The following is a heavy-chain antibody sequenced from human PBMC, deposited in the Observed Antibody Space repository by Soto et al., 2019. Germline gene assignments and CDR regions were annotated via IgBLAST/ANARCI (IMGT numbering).Heavy chain of an antibody. CDR1: GFTFSSYA. D-gene: IGHD6-19*01. CDR2: ISGSGGST. V-gene: IGHV3-23*01. Sequence: GGSLRLSCAASGFTFSSYAMSWVRQAPGKGLEWVSAISGSGGSTYYADSVKGRFTISRDNSKNTLYLQMNSLRAEDTAVYYCAKGAWNSGWYHLTGHYFDYWGQGTLVTVSS. CDR3: AKGAWNSGWYHLTGHYFDY. J-gene: IGHJ4*02.